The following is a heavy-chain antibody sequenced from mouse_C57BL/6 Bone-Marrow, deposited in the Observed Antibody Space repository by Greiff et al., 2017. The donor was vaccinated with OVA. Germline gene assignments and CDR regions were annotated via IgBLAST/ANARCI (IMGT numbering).Heavy chain of an antibody. Sequence: QVQLKESGAELVRPGTSVKVSCKASGYAFTNYLIEWVKQRPGQGLEWIGVINPGSGGTKYNEKVKGQAILTADKSSSTAYMQLSSLTSEDSAVYFCAREAGMDYWGQGTSVTVSS. CDR3: AREAGMDY. CDR1: GYAFTNYL. D-gene: IGHD3-2*02. V-gene: IGHV1-54*01. J-gene: IGHJ4*01. CDR2: INPGSGGT.